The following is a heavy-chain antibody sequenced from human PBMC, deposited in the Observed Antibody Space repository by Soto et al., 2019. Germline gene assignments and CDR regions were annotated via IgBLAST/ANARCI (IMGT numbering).Heavy chain of an antibody. V-gene: IGHV2-5*02. CDR2: IYWDDDK. D-gene: IGHD7-27*01. Sequence: QITLKESGPTLVKPTQTLTLTCTFSGFSLSTSGVGVGWIRQPPGKALEWLALIYWDDDKHYSPSLKSRLTNNKDTSKNQVVLTMTNMDPLDTATYYCAHSLIPNWGSRGAFDYWGQGTLVTVSS. CDR1: GFSLSTSGVG. J-gene: IGHJ4*02. CDR3: AHSLIPNWGSRGAFDY.